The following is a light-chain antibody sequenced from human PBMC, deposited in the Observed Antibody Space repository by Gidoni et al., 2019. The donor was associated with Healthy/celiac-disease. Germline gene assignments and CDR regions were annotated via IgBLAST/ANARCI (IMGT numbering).Light chain of an antibody. CDR1: QSVSSN. CDR3: QQYNNWPGT. V-gene: IGKV3-15*01. CDR2: GAS. J-gene: IGKJ2*01. Sequence: IVMTQSPATLSVSPGERATLSCRASQSVSSNLAWYQQKPGQAPRLLIYGASTRATGIPARFSGSGSGTEFTRTISSLQSEDFAVYYCQQYNNWPGTFGQGTKLEIK.